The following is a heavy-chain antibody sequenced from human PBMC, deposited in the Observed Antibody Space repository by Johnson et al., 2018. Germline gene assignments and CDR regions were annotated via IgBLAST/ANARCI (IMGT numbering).Heavy chain of an antibody. CDR2: IKEDGSEK. J-gene: IGHJ6*02. D-gene: IGHD1-7*01. CDR1: GFSFSNHW. Sequence: VQLVESGGGLVQPGGSLRLSCAASGFSFSNHWMSWVRQAPGKGLEWVANIKEDGSEKYQMDSVKGRFTISRDNAKNSLYLQMNRLRAEDTAVYYCAGVSGTFYYYFYYGMDVWGRGTTVTVSS. V-gene: IGHV3-7*01. CDR3: AGVSGTFYYYFYYGMDV.